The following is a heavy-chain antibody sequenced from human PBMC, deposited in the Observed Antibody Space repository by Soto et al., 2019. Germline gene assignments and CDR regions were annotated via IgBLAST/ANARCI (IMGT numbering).Heavy chain of an antibody. D-gene: IGHD2-8*01. CDR2: IYYSGST. CDR3: AREQYCTHGVCYNWFDP. CDR1: GGSISSSSYY. Sequence: PSETLSLTCTVSGGSISSSSYYWGWIRQPPGKGLEWIGSIYYSGSTYYNPSLKSRVTISVDTSKNQFSLKLSSVTAADTAVYYCAREQYCTHGVCYNWFDPWGQGTLVTVSS. J-gene: IGHJ5*02. V-gene: IGHV4-39*02.